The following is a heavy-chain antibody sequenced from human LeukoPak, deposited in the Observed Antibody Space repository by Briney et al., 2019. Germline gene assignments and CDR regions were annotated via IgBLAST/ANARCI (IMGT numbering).Heavy chain of an antibody. Sequence: GASVKVSCKASGYTFTSYDINWVRQATGQGLEWMGWMNPNSGNTGYAQKFQGRVTITRNTSISTAYMELGSLRSEDTAVYYCARGYRRGRRFGEFLDYWGQGTLVTVSS. D-gene: IGHD3-10*01. CDR3: ARGYRRGRRFGEFLDY. J-gene: IGHJ4*02. CDR1: GYTFTSYD. CDR2: MNPNSGNT. V-gene: IGHV1-8*03.